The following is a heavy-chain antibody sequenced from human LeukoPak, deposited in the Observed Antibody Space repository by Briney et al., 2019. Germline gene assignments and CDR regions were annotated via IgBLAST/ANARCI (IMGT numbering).Heavy chain of an antibody. CDR3: AKEFGDYVSVDY. J-gene: IGHJ4*02. V-gene: IGHV3-23*01. CDR2: ISGSGGST. CDR1: GFTFTNYA. D-gene: IGHD4-17*01. Sequence: GGSLRLSCAASGFTFTNYAMSWVRQAPGKGLEWVSVISGSGGSTYYADSVRGRFTISRDNSKNTLYLQMNSLRAEDTALYYCAKEFGDYVSVDYWGQGTLVTVSS.